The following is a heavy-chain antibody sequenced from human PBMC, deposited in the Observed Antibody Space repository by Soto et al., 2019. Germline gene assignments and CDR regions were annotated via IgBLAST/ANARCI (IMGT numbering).Heavy chain of an antibody. Sequence: EVQLVESGGGFIQPGGSLRLACVASGFTVKNYQMNWVRQAPGKGLEWVSVIYSGGVTYYSDSVKGRFTTLRDTSTNAAYLQMNTLRADDTAMYYCARDPSTTGYYGLDVWGQGTTVTVSS. CDR2: IYSGGVT. CDR1: GFTVKNYQ. D-gene: IGHD2-2*01. CDR3: ARDPSTTGYYGLDV. J-gene: IGHJ6*02. V-gene: IGHV3-53*01.